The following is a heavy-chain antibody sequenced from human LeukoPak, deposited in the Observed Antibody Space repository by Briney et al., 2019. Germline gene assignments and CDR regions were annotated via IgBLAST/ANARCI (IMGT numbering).Heavy chain of an antibody. J-gene: IGHJ4*02. CDR2: ISAYSGNT. V-gene: IGHV1-18*01. D-gene: IGHD3-3*01. CDR1: GYTFTSYG. Sequence: ASVKVSCKASGYTFTSYGISWVRQAPGQGFEWMGWISAYSGNTNYTQKLQGGVTMTTDTSTSTAYMELRSLTSDDTAVYYCARDGAEYYDFWSGYQYHDYWGQGTLVTVSP. CDR3: ARDGAEYYDFWSGYQYHDY.